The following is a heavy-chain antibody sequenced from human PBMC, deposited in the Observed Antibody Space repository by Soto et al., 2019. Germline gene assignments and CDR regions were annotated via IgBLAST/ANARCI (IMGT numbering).Heavy chain of an antibody. J-gene: IGHJ4*02. V-gene: IGHV1-69*12. CDR2: IIPIFGTA. Sequence: QVQLVQSGAEVKKPGSSVKVSCKASGGTFSSYAISWVRQAPGQGLEWMGGIIPIFGTANYAQKFQGRVTITADESTSTAYMELSSLRSEDTAVYYCARSPRQLRLLEWSSGYYFDYWGQGTLVTVSS. D-gene: IGHD3-3*01. CDR1: GGTFSSYA. CDR3: ARSPRQLRLLEWSSGYYFDY.